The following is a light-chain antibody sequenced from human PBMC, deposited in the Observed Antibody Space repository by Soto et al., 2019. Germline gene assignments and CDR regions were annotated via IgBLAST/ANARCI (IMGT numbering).Light chain of an antibody. Sequence: QSALTQPASVSGSPGQSIAISCTGTSSDIGNYNYVSWYQQHPGKAPKLMIYEVTNRPSGVSNRFSGSKSGNTASLTISGLQAEDEADYYCNSYTSGTTYVVFGGGTQLTVL. CDR3: NSYTSGTTYVV. CDR2: EVT. V-gene: IGLV2-14*03. CDR1: SSDIGNYNY. J-gene: IGLJ2*01.